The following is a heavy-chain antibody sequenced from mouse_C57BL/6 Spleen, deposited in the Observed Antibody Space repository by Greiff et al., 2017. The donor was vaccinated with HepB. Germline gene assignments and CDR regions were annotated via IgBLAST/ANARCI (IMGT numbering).Heavy chain of an antibody. Sequence: FQLQQSGPELVKPGASVKISCKASGYSFTDYNMNWVKQSNGKSLEWIGVINPNYGTTSYNQKFKGKATLTVDQSSSTAYMQLNSLTSEDSAVYYCSYGSSYDWYFDVWGTGTTVTVSS. CDR3: SYGSSYDWYFDV. J-gene: IGHJ1*03. V-gene: IGHV1-39*01. CDR1: GYSFTDYN. CDR2: INPNYGTT. D-gene: IGHD1-1*01.